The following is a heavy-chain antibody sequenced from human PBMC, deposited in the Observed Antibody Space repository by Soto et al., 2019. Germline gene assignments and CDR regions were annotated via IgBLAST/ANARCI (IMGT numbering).Heavy chain of an antibody. D-gene: IGHD1-26*01. J-gene: IGHJ4*02. CDR2: IIPIFGTT. Sequence: QVQLVQSGAEVKKPGASVKVSCKASGGTFSSYANSWVRQAPRQGLEWMGGIIPIFGTTNYAQKFQGRVTITADESTSTAYMELSSLRSEDTAVYYCARGAVGATGYYFDYWGQGTLVTVSS. V-gene: IGHV1-69*01. CDR1: GGTFSSYA. CDR3: ARGAVGATGYYFDY.